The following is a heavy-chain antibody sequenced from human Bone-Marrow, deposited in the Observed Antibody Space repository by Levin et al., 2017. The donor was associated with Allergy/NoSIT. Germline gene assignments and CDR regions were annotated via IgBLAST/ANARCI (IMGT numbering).Heavy chain of an antibody. CDR3: ARMVSTSGNIGSYSGSYPDAFDV. J-gene: IGHJ3*01. D-gene: IGHD1-26*01. CDR2: IDWDDDP. V-gene: IGHV2-70*01. Sequence: SGPTLVKPTQTLTLTCTFSGFSLKTRGMCVTWIRQPPERALEWLAFIDWDDDPSYNTSLKTRLTISTDTSKNHVVLTLTNVDPADTATYYCARMVSTSGNIGSYSGSYPDAFDVWGQGTMVTVS. CDR1: GFSLKTRGMC.